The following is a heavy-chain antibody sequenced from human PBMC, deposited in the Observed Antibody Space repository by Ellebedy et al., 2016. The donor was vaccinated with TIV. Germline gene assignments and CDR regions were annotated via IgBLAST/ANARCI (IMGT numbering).Heavy chain of an antibody. CDR2: MNPNSGNT. CDR1: GYTFTSYD. Sequence: ASVKVSCXASGYTFTSYDINWVRQATGQGLEWMGWMNPNSGNTGYAQKFQGRVTMTRNTSISTAYMELSSLRSEDTAVYYCARDHGLRWPGWFDPWGQGTLVTVSS. V-gene: IGHV1-8*01. J-gene: IGHJ5*02. CDR3: ARDHGLRWPGWFDP. D-gene: IGHD2-15*01.